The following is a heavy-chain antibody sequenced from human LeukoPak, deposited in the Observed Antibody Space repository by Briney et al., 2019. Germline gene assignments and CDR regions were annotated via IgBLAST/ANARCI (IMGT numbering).Heavy chain of an antibody. Sequence: SETLSLTCTVSGGSISSYYWSWIRQPAGKGLEWIGRIYTSGSTNYSPSLKSRVTMSVDTSKNQFSLKLSSVTAADTAVYYCARLVRGYSSSWYEDYWGQGTLVTVSS. V-gene: IGHV4-4*07. D-gene: IGHD6-13*01. CDR1: GGSISSYY. CDR3: ARLVRGYSSSWYEDY. J-gene: IGHJ4*02. CDR2: IYTSGST.